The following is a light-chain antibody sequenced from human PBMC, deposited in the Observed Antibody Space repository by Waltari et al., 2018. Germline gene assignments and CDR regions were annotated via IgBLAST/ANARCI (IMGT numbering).Light chain of an antibody. J-gene: IGLJ7*01. CDR3: GTWDSSLSGAV. V-gene: IGLV1-51*02. CDR2: ENT. CDR1: SSTIGNTS. Sequence: QSVLTQPPSVSAAPGQRVTISCSGGSSTIGNTSVSLYRQFPGTAPKLLTYENTERPSGIPGRFSGSKSGTSATLDITGLQAGDEADYYCGTWDSSLSGAVFGGGTHLTVL.